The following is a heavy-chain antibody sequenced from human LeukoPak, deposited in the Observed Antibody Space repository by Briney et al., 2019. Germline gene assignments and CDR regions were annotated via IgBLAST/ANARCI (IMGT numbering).Heavy chain of an antibody. CDR2: INPSGGST. V-gene: IGHV1-46*01. J-gene: IGHJ4*02. Sequence: ASVKVSCKASGYTFTSYYMHWVRRAPGQGLEWMGIINPSGGSTSYAQKFQGRVTMTRDTSTSTVYMELSSLRSEDTAVYYCARGYYYDSSGYYLSPFDYWGQGTLVTVSS. CDR3: ARGYYYDSSGYYLSPFDY. CDR1: GYTFTSYY. D-gene: IGHD3-22*01.